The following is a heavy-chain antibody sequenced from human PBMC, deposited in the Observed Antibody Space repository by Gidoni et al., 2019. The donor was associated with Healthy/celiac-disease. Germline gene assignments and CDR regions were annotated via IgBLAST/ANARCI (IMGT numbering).Heavy chain of an antibody. CDR3: VSWARSIAVAGPQSY. CDR2: INHSGST. J-gene: IGHJ4*02. Sequence: QVQLQQWGAGLLKPSETLSLTCAVYGGSFSGYYWSWIRQPPGKGLEWIGEINHSGSTNYNPSLKSRVTISVDTSKNQFSLKLSSVTAADTAVYYCVSWARSIAVAGPQSYWGQGTLVTVSS. V-gene: IGHV4-34*01. CDR1: GGSFSGYY. D-gene: IGHD6-19*01.